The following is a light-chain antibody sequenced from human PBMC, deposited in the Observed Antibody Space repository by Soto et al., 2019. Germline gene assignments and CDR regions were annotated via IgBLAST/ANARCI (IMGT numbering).Light chain of an antibody. J-gene: IGKJ4*01. CDR3: XXXXXXPLT. CDR1: QGIGNY. Sequence: DIQMTQSPSSLSASIGDRVTITCRASQGIGNYLAWYQQKPGKAPKLLIYTSSTLQSGVPSRFSGSASGTDFTLTISSLQPEDVATYXXXXXXXXPLTFGGGTKVDIK. V-gene: IGKV1-27*01. CDR2: TSS.